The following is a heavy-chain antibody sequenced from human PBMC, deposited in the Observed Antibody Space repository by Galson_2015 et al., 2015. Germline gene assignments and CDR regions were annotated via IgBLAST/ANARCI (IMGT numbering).Heavy chain of an antibody. Sequence: SVKASCKASGYTFARYTLHWLRQAPGQRLEWMGWISGVNDSTKYSQTFQGRVTISKDTFASTVSMELGSLRSDDTAVYYCARVWYYGSGSYFENYFDYWGQGTLVTVSS. CDR3: ARVWYYGSGSYFENYFDY. J-gene: IGHJ4*02. D-gene: IGHD3-10*01. CDR1: GYTFARYT. V-gene: IGHV1-3*01. CDR2: ISGVNDST.